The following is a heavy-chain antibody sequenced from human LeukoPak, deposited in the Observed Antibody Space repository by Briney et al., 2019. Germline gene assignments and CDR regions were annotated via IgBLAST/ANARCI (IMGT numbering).Heavy chain of an antibody. D-gene: IGHD2-15*01. J-gene: IGHJ5*02. CDR1: GGSFSGFY. CDR2: INHSGST. Sequence: SETLSLTCAVYGGSFSGFYWSWIRQPPGKGLEWIEEINHSGSTNYNPSLKSRVTISVDTSKNQFSLKLSSVTAADTAVYYCARVQSVAGFLNWFDPWGQGTLVTVSS. V-gene: IGHV4-34*01. CDR3: ARVQSVAGFLNWFDP.